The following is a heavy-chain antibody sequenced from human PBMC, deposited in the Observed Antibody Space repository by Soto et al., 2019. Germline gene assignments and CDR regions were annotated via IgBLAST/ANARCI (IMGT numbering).Heavy chain of an antibody. D-gene: IGHD5-12*01. Sequence: EMPLLESGGGLVQPGGSLRLSCAASGFTFSSYAMSWVRQAPGKGLEWVSAISGSGGGTYYADSVKGRFTISRDNSKNTLYLQMNSLRAEDTAVYSCAKAWMDNARQRYFDHWGQGTLVTVSS. CDR3: AKAWMDNARQRYFDH. J-gene: IGHJ4*02. CDR2: ISGSGGGT. CDR1: GFTFSSYA. V-gene: IGHV3-23*01.